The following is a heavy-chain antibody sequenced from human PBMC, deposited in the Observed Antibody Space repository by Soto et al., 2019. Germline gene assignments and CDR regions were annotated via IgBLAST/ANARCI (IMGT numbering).Heavy chain of an antibody. CDR1: GFTFSSYG. J-gene: IGHJ5*02. V-gene: IGHV3-30*18. D-gene: IGHD2-2*03. CDR2: ISYDGSNK. CDR3: AKDGDGSREWILNWFDP. Sequence: PGGSLRLSCAASGFTFSSYGMHWVRQAPGKGLEWVAVISYDGSNKYYADSVKGRFTISRDNSKNTLYLQMNSLRAEDTAVYYCAKDGDGSREWILNWFDPWGQGTLVTVSS.